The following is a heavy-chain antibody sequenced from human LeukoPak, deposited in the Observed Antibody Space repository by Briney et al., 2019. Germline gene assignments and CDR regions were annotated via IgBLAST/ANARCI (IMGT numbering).Heavy chain of an antibody. V-gene: IGHV3-49*04. Sequence: GRSLRLSCIASVFTYGDYAMSGVRQAPGEGRVCVGFIRSKAYGGTTEYAASVKSRFSISRDDSKSIAYLQMNSLRTEDTAVFYCTRDCSGGSCWGDAFDIWGQGTMVTVSS. CDR3: TRDCSGGSCWGDAFDI. D-gene: IGHD2-15*01. CDR1: VFTYGDYA. J-gene: IGHJ3*02. CDR2: IRSKAYGGTT.